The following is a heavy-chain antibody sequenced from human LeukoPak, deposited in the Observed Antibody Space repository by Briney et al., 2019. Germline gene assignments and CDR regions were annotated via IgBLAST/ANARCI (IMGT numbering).Heavy chain of an antibody. CDR1: GFTFSSYS. CDR2: ISSSSSYI. V-gene: IGHV3-21*01. Sequence: GGSLRLSCAASGFTFSSYSMNWGRQGPGERREWVSSISSSSSYIYYADSVKGRFTISRDNAKNTLYLQMNSLRAEDTAVYYCARSDVARWDFDYWGQGTLVTVSS. CDR3: ARSDVARWDFDY. J-gene: IGHJ4*02. D-gene: IGHD4-23*01.